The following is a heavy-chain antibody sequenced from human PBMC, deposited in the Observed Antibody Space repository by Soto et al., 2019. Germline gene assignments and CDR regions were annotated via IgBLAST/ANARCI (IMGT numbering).Heavy chain of an antibody. CDR1: GGSISSGGYY. V-gene: IGHV4-31*03. J-gene: IGHJ4*02. CDR3: RGGRAISPFDY. D-gene: IGHD2-21*01. CDR2: IYYSGST. Sequence: QVQLQESGPGLVKPSQTLSLTCTVSGGSISSGGYYWSWIRQHPGKGLEWIGYIYYSGSTYYNPSLRSRVTISVDTSKNQFSLKLSSVTAADTAVYYCRGGRAISPFDYWGQGTLVTVSS.